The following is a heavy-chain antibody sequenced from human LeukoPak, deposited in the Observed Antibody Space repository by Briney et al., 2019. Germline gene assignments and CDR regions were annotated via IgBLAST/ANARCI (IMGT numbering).Heavy chain of an antibody. V-gene: IGHV1-69*05. J-gene: IGHJ6*03. D-gene: IGHD3-3*01. Sequence: SVTVSCKASGGTFSSCAISWVRQAPGQGLEWMGGIIPIFGTANYAQKFQGRVTITTDEYTAVYYCARAGDFWSGYYTDDYYYYYMDVWGKGITVTVSS. CDR1: GGTFSSCA. CDR3: YYYYMDV. CDR2: IIPIFGTA.